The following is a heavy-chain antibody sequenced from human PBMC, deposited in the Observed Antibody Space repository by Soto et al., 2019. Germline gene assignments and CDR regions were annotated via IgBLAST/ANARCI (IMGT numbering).Heavy chain of an antibody. CDR1: GDSVSGNSAA. CDR3: ARVGRGGSTCRAIRNHGMDV. J-gene: IGHJ6*02. D-gene: IGHD2-15*01. CDR2: TYYRSRWYN. Sequence: SQTLSLTCAISGDSVSGNSAALNLIMQSPSRGLEWLGRTYYRSRWYNDYAVSVKSRITVTPDTSKNQFSLQLNSVTPEDTAVYYCARVGRGGSTCRAIRNHGMDVWGQGTTVTVSS. V-gene: IGHV6-1*01.